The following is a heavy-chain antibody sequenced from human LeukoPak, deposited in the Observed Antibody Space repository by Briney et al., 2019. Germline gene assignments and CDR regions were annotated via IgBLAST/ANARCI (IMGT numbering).Heavy chain of an antibody. CDR2: VNPKTGNT. J-gene: IGHJ5*02. V-gene: IGHV1-8*01. D-gene: IGHD6-25*01. CDR1: GYSFTSYD. Sequence: ASVKVSCNASGYSFTSYDINWVRQAPGQGPEWMGWVNPKTGNTGYKQKFQARVTITRDTSISTAYMELSSLRSEDTAVYYCARGVGSANWFDPWGQGTLVTVSS. CDR3: ARGVGSANWFDP.